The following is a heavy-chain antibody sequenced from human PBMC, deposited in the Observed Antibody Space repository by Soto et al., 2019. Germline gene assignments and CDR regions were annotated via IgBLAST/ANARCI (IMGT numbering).Heavy chain of an antibody. D-gene: IGHD3-22*01. Sequence: GGSLRLSSAASGFTFSSYAMSWVRQAPGKGLEWVSAISGSGGSTYYADSVKGRFTISRDNSKNTLYLQMNSLRAEDTAVYYCARDPHTYYYDSSGYYALDDAFDIWGQGTMVTVSS. CDR2: ISGSGGST. J-gene: IGHJ3*02. CDR1: GFTFSSYA. V-gene: IGHV3-23*01. CDR3: ARDPHTYYYDSSGYYALDDAFDI.